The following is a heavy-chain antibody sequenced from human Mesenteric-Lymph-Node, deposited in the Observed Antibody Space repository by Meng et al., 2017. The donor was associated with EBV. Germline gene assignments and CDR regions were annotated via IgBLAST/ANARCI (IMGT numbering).Heavy chain of an antibody. CDR3: ANPSGAGTFDS. CDR2: IIPIFGTT. V-gene: IGHV1-69*06. Sequence: QGQLVQSGAEVKKPGSSVKVSCKASGDTFSTYVITWVRQAPGQGLEWMGGIIPIFGTTNYAQKFQGRVAITADKSTDTTYMELTTLTSEDTAVYYCANPSGAGTFDSWGQGTLVTVSS. J-gene: IGHJ4*02. CDR1: GDTFSTYV. D-gene: IGHD3-10*01.